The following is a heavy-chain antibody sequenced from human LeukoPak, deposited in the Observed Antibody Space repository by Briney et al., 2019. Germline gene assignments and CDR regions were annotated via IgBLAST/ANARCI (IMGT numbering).Heavy chain of an antibody. V-gene: IGHV3-23*01. D-gene: IGHD2-21*02. Sequence: PGGSLRLSCAASGFTFSSYAMSWVRQAPGKGLEWVSAISGSGGSTYYADSVKGRFTISRDNSKNTLYLQMSSLRPEDTAVYYCAKDRHPNFNGGDCYQDYWGQGTLVTVSS. J-gene: IGHJ4*02. CDR2: ISGSGGST. CDR1: GFTFSSYA. CDR3: AKDRHPNFNGGDCYQDY.